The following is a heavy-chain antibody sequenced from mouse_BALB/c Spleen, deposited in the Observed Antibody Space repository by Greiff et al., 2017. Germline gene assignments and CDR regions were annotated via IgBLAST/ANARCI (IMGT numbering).Heavy chain of an antibody. V-gene: IGHV3-2*02. D-gene: IGHD4-1*01. J-gene: IGHJ4*01. Sequence: VQLKESGPGLVKPSQSLSLTCTVTGYSITSDYAWNCIRQFPGNKLEWMGYISYSGSTSYNPSLTSRISITRDTSKNQFFLQWNSVTTEDTATYYCAGNWEDAMDYWGQGTSVTVSS. CDR2: ISYSGST. CDR1: GYSITSDYA. CDR3: AGNWEDAMDY.